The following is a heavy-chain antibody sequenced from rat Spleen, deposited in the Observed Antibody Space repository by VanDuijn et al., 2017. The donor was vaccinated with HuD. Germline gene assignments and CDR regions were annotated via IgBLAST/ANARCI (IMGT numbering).Heavy chain of an antibody. J-gene: IGHJ4*01. Sequence: EVQLVETGGGLVQPGRSLKLSCVASGFTFSNYWMYWIRQAPGKELEWISSINLEGDTTRYPDSVKGRFTISRDNAKSTLYLLLNSLRSEDTATYFCARPGITSYVMDTWGQGASVTVSS. CDR2: INLEGDTT. CDR3: ARPGITSYVMDT. V-gene: IGHV5-58*01. D-gene: IGHD1-4*01. CDR1: GFTFSNYW.